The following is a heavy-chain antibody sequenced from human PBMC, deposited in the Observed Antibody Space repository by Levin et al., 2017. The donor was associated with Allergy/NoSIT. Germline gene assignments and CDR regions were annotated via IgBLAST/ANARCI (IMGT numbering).Heavy chain of an antibody. D-gene: IGHD5-18*01. V-gene: IGHV1-46*01. CDR1: GYTFTSYY. CDR3: ARATERGYSYGSSRY. J-gene: IGHJ4*02. Sequence: ASVKVSCKASGYTFTSYYMHWVRQAPGQGLEWMGIINPSGGSTNYAQKFQGRVTMTRDTSTSTVYMELSSLRSEDTAVYYCARATERGYSYGSSRYWGQGTLVTVSS. CDR2: INPSGGST.